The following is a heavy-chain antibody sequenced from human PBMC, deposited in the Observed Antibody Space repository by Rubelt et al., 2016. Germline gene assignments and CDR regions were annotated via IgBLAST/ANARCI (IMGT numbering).Heavy chain of an antibody. J-gene: IGHJ4*02. CDR3: ARDSYYDSSDYYFDY. Sequence: QVQLQQWGAGLLKPSETLSLTCAVYGGSFSGYYWSWIRQPPGKGLEWIGYIYYSGTTYYNPYLKSRCTISVDKSKIQFSLRLSSVTAADTAVYYCARDSYYDSSDYYFDYWGQGTLVTVSS. CDR2: IYYSGTT. CDR1: GGSFSGYY. D-gene: IGHD3-22*01. V-gene: IGHV4-34*01.